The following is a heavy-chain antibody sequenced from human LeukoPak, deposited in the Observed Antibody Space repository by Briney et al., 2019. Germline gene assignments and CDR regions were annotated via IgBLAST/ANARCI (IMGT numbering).Heavy chain of an antibody. CDR3: AREYGDDNWFDP. CDR2: IYYSGST. D-gene: IGHD4-17*01. J-gene: IGHJ5*02. V-gene: IGHV4-30-4*01. Sequence: SQTLSLTCTVSVGSISSGYYYWSWIRQPPGRGLEWIGYIYYSGSTYYNPSLKSRVTISVDTSKNQFSLKLSSVTAADTAVYYCAREYGDDNWFDPWGQGTLVTVSS. CDR1: VGSISSGYYY.